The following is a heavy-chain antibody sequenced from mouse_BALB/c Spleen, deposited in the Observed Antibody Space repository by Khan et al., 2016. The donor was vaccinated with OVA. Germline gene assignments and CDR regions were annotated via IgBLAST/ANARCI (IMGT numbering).Heavy chain of an antibody. D-gene: IGHD2-12*01. CDR1: RFPISSYG. CDR3: ARSAI. J-gene: IGHJ2*01. Sequence: EVELVESGGGIVQPGGSLKRSCAASRFPISSYGMSSVRQTPDKRLELVATIDSNGGSTDNPDSVKRRFTISGDNGKKALYLQMRSLKSEETAMYYCARSAIWGQGTTLTVSS. CDR2: IDSNGGST. V-gene: IGHV5-6-3*01.